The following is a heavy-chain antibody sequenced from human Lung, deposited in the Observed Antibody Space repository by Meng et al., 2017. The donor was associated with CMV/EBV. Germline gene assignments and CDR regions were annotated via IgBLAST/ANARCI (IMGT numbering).Heavy chain of an antibody. D-gene: IGHD6-19*01. J-gene: IGHJ4*02. CDR3: ARGNGWRFDY. V-gene: IGHV7-4-1*01. CDR2: ININTGNP. Sequence: QVQLVQSGSEWKKPWDSVKFSCQAAGYTFTSSSMNWVRHAPGQGLEWMGWININTGNPTYAQGFTVRFVFSLYTSVSTAYLQIDSLKADDTAVYYCARGNGWRFDYWGQGTLVTVSS. CDR1: GYTFTSSS.